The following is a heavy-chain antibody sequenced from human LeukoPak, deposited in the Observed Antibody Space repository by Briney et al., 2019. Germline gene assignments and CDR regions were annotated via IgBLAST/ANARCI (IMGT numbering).Heavy chain of an antibody. CDR1: GGSISSGSYY. CDR3: ARVVAARRGGKNWFDP. D-gene: IGHD6-6*01. J-gene: IGHJ5*02. V-gene: IGHV4-61*02. CDR2: IYTSGST. Sequence: SETLSLTCAVSGGSISSGSYYWSWIRQPAGKGLEWIGRIYTSGSTNYNPSLKSRVTISVDTSKNQFSLKLSSVTAADTAVYYCARVVAARRGGKNWFDPWGQGTLVTVSS.